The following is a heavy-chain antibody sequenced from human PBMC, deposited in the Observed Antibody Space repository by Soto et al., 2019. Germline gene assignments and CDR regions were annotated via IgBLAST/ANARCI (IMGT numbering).Heavy chain of an antibody. J-gene: IGHJ5*02. D-gene: IGHD3-3*02. CDR2: IYYSGST. CDR3: ASHNIFGVVLESRKNIWFDP. CDR1: GGSISSSSYY. V-gene: IGHV4-39*01. Sequence: WETLSLTCTVSGGSISSSSYYWGGIRQPPGKGLEWIGSIYYSGSTYYNPSLKSRVTISVDTSKNQCSLKLSSATAADTAVYYCASHNIFGVVLESRKNIWFDPRRQGTLVTVSS.